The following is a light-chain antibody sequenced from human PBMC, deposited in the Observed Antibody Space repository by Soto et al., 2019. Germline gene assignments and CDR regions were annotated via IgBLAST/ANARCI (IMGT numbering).Light chain of an antibody. CDR1: QSVKNN. V-gene: IGKV3-15*01. J-gene: IGKJ2*01. CDR3: QQYNNLPPDT. Sequence: EIILTQSPASLSVSPGERATLSGRASQSVKNNLAWYPQKPGQAPRLLIYGASTRATGIPGRFRGSGSGTEFTLTITSLQSEDFAVHFCQQYNNLPPDTFGQGTKLEIK. CDR2: GAS.